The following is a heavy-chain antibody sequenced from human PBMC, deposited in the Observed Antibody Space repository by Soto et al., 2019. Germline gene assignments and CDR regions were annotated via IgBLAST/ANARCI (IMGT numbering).Heavy chain of an antibody. CDR1: GFTFDDYA. CDR2: ISWNSGSI. V-gene: IGHV3-9*01. D-gene: IGHD5-18*01. CDR3: ARDNGYSYGPSDY. J-gene: IGHJ4*02. Sequence: PGGSLRLSCAASGFTFDDYAMHWVRQAPGKGLEWVSGISWNSGSIGYADSVKGRFTISRENAKNSLYLQMNSLRAEDTAFYYCARDNGYSYGPSDYWGQGTLVTVSS.